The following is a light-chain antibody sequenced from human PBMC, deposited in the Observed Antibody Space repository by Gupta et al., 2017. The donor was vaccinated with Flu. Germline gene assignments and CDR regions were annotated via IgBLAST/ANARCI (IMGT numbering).Light chain of an antibody. V-gene: IGKV3-15*01. CDR2: GAS. J-gene: IGKJ4*01. CDR3: QQEDQCPFT. CDR1: QSLNGK. Sequence: EIVMTQSPATLSLSPGERVTLSCRASQSLNGKLAWYQQIPGQAPRLLIYGASTRATRFPARFSGSGSGTKFTLTISSRQSEDFAVYCCQQEDQCPFTFGRGTKVDI.